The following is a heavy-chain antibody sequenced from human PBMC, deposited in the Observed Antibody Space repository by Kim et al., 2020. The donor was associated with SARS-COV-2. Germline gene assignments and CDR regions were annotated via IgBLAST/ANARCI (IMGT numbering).Heavy chain of an antibody. Sequence: SRKSRVTISVDTAKNQFSRKLSSVTAADTAVYYCARTRITMIVVVTHFDYWGQGTLVTVSS. J-gene: IGHJ4*02. CDR3: ARTRITMIVVVTHFDY. V-gene: IGHV4-31*02. D-gene: IGHD3-22*01.